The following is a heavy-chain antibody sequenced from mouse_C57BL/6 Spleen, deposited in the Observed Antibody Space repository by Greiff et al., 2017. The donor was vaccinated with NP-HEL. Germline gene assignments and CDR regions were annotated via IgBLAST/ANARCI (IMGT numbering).Heavy chain of an antibody. Sequence: VQLQQPGAELVKPGASVKLSCKASGYTFTSYWMQWVKQRPGQGLERIGEIDPSDSYTNYNQKFKGKATLTVDTSSSTAYMQLSSLTSEDSAVYYCARLTGTDFDYWGQGTTLTVSS. J-gene: IGHJ2*01. CDR3: ARLTGTDFDY. D-gene: IGHD4-1*01. V-gene: IGHV1-50*01. CDR2: IDPSDSYT. CDR1: GYTFTSYW.